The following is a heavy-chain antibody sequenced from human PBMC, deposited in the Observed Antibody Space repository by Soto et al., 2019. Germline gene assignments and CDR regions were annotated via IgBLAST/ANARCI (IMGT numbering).Heavy chain of an antibody. CDR3: SREGGRGSPDWSFNV. Sequence: QLQLQESGSGLVKPSQTLSLTCAVSGGSISSGGYSWSWLRQPPGKALEWIGYIFHSGSTFCNPSIRTRVTTPVAGAKILFSLELSAVTAADTAVYYCSREGGRGSPDWSFNVRGRGSLGTVSS. V-gene: IGHV4-30-2*01. CDR1: GGSISSGGYS. CDR2: IFHSGST. D-gene: IGHD1-26*01. J-gene: IGHJ2*01.